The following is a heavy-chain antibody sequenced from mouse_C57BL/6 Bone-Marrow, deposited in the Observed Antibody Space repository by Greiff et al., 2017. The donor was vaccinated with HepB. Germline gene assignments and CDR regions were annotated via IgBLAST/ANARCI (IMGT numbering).Heavy chain of an antibody. J-gene: IGHJ4*01. Sequence: EVKLVESGGDLVKPGGSLKLSCAASGFTFSSYGMSWVRQTPDKRLEWVATISSGGSYTYYPDSVKGRFTISRDNAKNTLYLQMSSLKSEDTAMYYCARQNDYPYAMDYWGQGTSVTVSS. V-gene: IGHV5-6*01. CDR2: ISSGGSYT. CDR1: GFTFSSYG. D-gene: IGHD2-4*01. CDR3: ARQNDYPYAMDY.